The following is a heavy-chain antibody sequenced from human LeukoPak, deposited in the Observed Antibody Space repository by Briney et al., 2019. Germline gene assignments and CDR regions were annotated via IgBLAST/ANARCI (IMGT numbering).Heavy chain of an antibody. Sequence: ASVKVSCKASGYTFTGYYMHWVRQAPGQGLEWMGWINPNSGGTNYSQKFQGRVTITRDTSASTAYMELSSLRSEDTAVYYCARDLTLGYCSGGSCYPGAFDIWGQGTMVTVSS. D-gene: IGHD2-15*01. J-gene: IGHJ3*02. CDR2: INPNSGGT. CDR3: ARDLTLGYCSGGSCYPGAFDI. CDR1: GYTFTGYY. V-gene: IGHV1-2*02.